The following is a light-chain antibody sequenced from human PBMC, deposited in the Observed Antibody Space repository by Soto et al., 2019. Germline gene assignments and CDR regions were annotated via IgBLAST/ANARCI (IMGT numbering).Light chain of an antibody. Sequence: ETVLTQSLGTLSLSPGERATLSCRASQSVTNRYLAWYQQKPGQAPRLLFFGASIRDSGIPDRFSGSGSGTDFTLTIDRLEPEDFAVYYCHQYGSSPGTFGQGTKVEVK. CDR2: GAS. V-gene: IGKV3-20*01. CDR1: QSVTNRY. CDR3: HQYGSSPGT. J-gene: IGKJ1*01.